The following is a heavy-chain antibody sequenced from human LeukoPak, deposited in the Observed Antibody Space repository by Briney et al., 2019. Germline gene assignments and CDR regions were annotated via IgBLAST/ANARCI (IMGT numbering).Heavy chain of an antibody. D-gene: IGHD6-13*01. CDR1: GGTFSSYA. J-gene: IGHJ4*02. V-gene: IGHV1-69*04. Sequence: SVKVSCKASGGTFSSYAISWVRQAPGQGLEWMGRIIPILGIANYAQKFQGRVTITADKSTSTAYMELSSLRSEDTAVYYCARESHSSSWYEVRYFDYWGQGTLVTVSS. CDR3: ARESHSSSWYEVRYFDY. CDR2: IIPILGIA.